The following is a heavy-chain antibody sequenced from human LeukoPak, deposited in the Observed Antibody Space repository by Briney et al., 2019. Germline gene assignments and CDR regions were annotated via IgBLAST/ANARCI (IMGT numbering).Heavy chain of an antibody. J-gene: IGHJ3*02. V-gene: IGHV3-23*01. CDR2: ISGSGGST. Sequence: PGGSLRLSCAASGFTFSSYAMSWVRQAPGKGLEWVSAISGSGGSTYYADSVKGRFTISRDNSKNTLYLQMNSLRAEDTAVYYCAKDPIVVVVAARDDAFDIWGQGTMVTVSS. CDR1: GFTFSSYA. CDR3: AKDPIVVVVAARDDAFDI. D-gene: IGHD2-15*01.